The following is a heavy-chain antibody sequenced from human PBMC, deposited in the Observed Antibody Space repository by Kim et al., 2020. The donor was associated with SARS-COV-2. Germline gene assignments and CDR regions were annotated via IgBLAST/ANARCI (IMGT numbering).Heavy chain of an antibody. Sequence: AVSVKSRITINPDTSKNQFSLQLNSVTPEDTAVYYCAREESGYDLVWFDPWGQGTLVTVSS. V-gene: IGHV6-1*01. D-gene: IGHD5-12*01. J-gene: IGHJ5*02. CDR3: AREESGYDLVWFDP.